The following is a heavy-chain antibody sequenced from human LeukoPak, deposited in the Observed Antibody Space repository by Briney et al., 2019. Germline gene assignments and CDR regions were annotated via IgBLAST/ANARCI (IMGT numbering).Heavy chain of an antibody. CDR3: ARDRGGTDDFWSGYYTGYFDY. CDR2: ISSSSSTI. CDR1: GFTFSNYN. D-gene: IGHD3-3*01. Sequence: GGSLRLSCAASGFTFSNYNMNWVRQAPGKGLEWVSYISSSSSTINYADSVKGRFTISRDDAKNSLYLQMNSLRAEDTAVFYCARDRGGTDDFWSGYYTGYFDYWGQGTLVTVSS. V-gene: IGHV3-48*01. J-gene: IGHJ4*02.